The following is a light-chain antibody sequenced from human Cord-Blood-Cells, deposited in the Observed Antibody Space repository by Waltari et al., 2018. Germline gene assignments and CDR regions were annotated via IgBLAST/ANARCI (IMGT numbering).Light chain of an antibody. V-gene: IGLV3-1*01. Sequence: SYELTQPPSVSVSPGQTASITCPGDKSGDKYACWYQQKPGQSPVLVIYQDSKRPSGIPERFSGSNSGNTATLTISGTQAMDEADYYCQAWDSSFWVFGGGTKLTVL. CDR1: KSGDKY. J-gene: IGLJ3*02. CDR3: QAWDSSFWV. CDR2: QDS.